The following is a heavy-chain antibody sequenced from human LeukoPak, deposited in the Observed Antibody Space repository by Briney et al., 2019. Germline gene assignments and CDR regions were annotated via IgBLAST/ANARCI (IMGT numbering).Heavy chain of an antibody. CDR3: ARAFHVDY. V-gene: IGHV3-30*02. CDR2: IWYDGSNK. CDR1: GFFFSSYG. Sequence: GGSLRLSCAASGFFFSSYGMHWVRLAPGKGLEWVALIWYDGSNKYYADSVKGRFTISRDNSKNTLYLQMNSLRAEDTAVYYCARAFHVDYWGQGTLVTVSS. J-gene: IGHJ4*02.